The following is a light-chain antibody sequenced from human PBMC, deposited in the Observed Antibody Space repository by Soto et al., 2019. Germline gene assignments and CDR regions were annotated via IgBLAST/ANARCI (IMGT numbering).Light chain of an antibody. J-gene: IGLJ1*01. V-gene: IGLV2-14*01. CDR1: SSDVGGYNY. Sequence: QSVLTQPASVSGSPGQSINISCTGTSSDVGGYNYVSWYQQHPGKDPKLMIYEVSNRPSGVSNRFSGSKSGNTASRTISGLQAEDEADYYCSSYTSSSTLFAFGTGTKLT. CDR2: EVS. CDR3: SSYTSSSTLFA.